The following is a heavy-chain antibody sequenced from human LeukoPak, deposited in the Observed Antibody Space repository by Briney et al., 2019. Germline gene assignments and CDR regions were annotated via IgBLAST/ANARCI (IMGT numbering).Heavy chain of an antibody. Sequence: PSETLSLTCTVSGGSISSSSYSWGWIRQPPGKGLEWIGNIYYSGSTYYNPSLKSRVTISVDTSKNQFSLKLSSVTAADTAVYYCARHTITGIDYWGQGTLVTVSS. V-gene: IGHV4-39*01. D-gene: IGHD1-20*01. CDR3: ARHTITGIDY. J-gene: IGHJ4*02. CDR1: GGSISSSSYS. CDR2: IYYSGST.